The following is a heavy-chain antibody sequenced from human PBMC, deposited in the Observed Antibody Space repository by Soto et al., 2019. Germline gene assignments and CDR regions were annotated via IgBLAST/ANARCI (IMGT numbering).Heavy chain of an antibody. CDR1: GGSISSYY. J-gene: IGHJ3*02. CDR3: ARGGYCTNGVCWAFDI. Sequence: SGTLSLTCTVSGGSISSYYWSWIRQPPGKGLEWIGYIYYSGSTNYNPSLKSRVTISVDTSKNQFSLKLSSVTAADTAVYYCARGGYCTNGVCWAFDIWGQGTMVTVSS. V-gene: IGHV4-59*01. D-gene: IGHD2-8*01. CDR2: IYYSGST.